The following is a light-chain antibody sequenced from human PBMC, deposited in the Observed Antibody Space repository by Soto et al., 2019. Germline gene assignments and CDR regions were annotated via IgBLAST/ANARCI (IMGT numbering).Light chain of an antibody. Sequence: QSVLTQPPSVSGAPGQRVTISCTGSSSNIGAGYDVHWYQQLPGTAPKLLIYGNSNRPSGVPDRFSGSKSGTSASLAITVLQDEDEADYYCQSYDSSLSVVFGGGTKLTVL. J-gene: IGLJ2*01. CDR3: QSYDSSLSVV. CDR1: SSNIGAGYD. V-gene: IGLV1-40*01. CDR2: GNS.